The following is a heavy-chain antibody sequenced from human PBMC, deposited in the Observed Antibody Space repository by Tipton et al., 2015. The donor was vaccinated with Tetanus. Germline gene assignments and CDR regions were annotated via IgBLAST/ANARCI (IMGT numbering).Heavy chain of an antibody. D-gene: IGHD3-22*01. J-gene: IGHJ3*02. CDR1: GYTFTSYY. V-gene: IGHV1-46*01. Sequence: QLVQSGAEVKKPGASVKVSCKASGYTFTSYYMHWVRQAPGQGLEWMGIINPSGGSTSYAQKFQGRVTMTRDTSTSTVYMELSSLRSEDTAVYYCARDTATYYYDSSGYSSTYDDAFDIWGQGTMVTVSS. CDR3: ARDTATYYYDSSGYSSTYDDAFDI. CDR2: INPSGGST.